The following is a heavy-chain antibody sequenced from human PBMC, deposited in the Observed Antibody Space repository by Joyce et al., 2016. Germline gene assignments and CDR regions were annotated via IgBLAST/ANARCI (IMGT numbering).Heavy chain of an antibody. CDR2: MSYDGSHQ. Sequence: QVPLLGSGGGVAQPGRSLRLSCAASEFAFSSHAMHWVRQAPGKGLEWVAVMSYDGSHQYYADSVRGRLTISRDNSQNTLYLQMNSLRVEDTAVYYCTRSSRTGYTAGWPDFDYWGQGTLVTVSS. CDR1: EFAFSSHA. V-gene: IGHV3-30*03. J-gene: IGHJ4*02. D-gene: IGHD2-2*02. CDR3: TRSSRTGYTAGWPDFDY.